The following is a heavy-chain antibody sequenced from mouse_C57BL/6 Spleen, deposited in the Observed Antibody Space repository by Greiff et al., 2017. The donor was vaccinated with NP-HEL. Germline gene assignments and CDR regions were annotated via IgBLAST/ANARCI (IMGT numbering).Heavy chain of an antibody. CDR1: GYSFTSYY. CDR2: IYPGSGNT. CDR3: ARIYYGYGGYAMDY. D-gene: IGHD2-2*01. J-gene: IGHJ4*01. Sequence: LQESGPELVKPGASVKISCKASGYSFTSYYIHWVKQRPGQGLEWIGWIYPGSGNTKYNEKFKGKATLTADTSSSTAYMQLSSLTSEDSAVYYCARIYYGYGGYAMDYWGQGTSVTVSS. V-gene: IGHV1-66*01.